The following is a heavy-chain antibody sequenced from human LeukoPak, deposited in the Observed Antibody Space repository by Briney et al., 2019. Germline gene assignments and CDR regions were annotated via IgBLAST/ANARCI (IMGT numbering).Heavy chain of an antibody. D-gene: IGHD5-18*01. J-gene: IGHJ4*02. CDR2: ISAYNGNT. CDR1: GYTFTSYG. Sequence: ASVKVSCKASGYTFTSYGISWVRQARGQGLEWMGWISAYNGNTNYVQKLQGRVTMTTDTSTSTAYMELRSLRSDDTAVYYCARDIPTAMVPHFFNYWGQGTLVTVSS. CDR3: ARDIPTAMVPHFFNY. V-gene: IGHV1-18*01.